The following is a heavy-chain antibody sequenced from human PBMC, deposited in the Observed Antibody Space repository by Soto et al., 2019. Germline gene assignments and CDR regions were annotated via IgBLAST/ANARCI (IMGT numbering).Heavy chain of an antibody. CDR1: GDSVSSNSAA. J-gene: IGHJ6*02. CDR3: ARGDSSGYHYYYGMDV. Sequence: PSQTLSLPCAITGDSVSSNSAAWNWIRQSPSRGLEWLGRTYYRSKWYNDYAVSVKSRITINPDTSKNQFSLQLNSVTPEDTAVYYCARGDSSGYHYYYGMDVWGQGTTVTVSS. D-gene: IGHD6-19*01. V-gene: IGHV6-1*01. CDR2: TYYRSKWYN.